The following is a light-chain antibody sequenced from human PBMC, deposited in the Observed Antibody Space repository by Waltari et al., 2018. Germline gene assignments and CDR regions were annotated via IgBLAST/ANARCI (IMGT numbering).Light chain of an antibody. V-gene: IGLV3-25*03. CDR2: KDS. J-gene: IGLJ2*01. CDR3: QSTDSSGSYRV. CDR1: ALPKHY. Sequence: SYELTQPPSVSVSPGQTARITCSGDALPKHYAYWFQQKPGQAPVLVICKDSERPSGIPERFSCSSSGTTVTLTISGVQAEDEADYYCQSTDSSGSYRVFGGGTKLTVL.